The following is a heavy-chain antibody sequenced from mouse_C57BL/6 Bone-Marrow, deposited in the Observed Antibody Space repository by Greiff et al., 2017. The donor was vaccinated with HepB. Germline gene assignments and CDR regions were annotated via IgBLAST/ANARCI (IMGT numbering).Heavy chain of an antibody. V-gene: IGHV2-9-1*01. J-gene: IGHJ4*01. D-gene: IGHD2-4*01. Sequence: VKLMESGPGLVAPSQSLSITCTVSGFSLTSYAISWVRQPPGKGLEWLGVIWTGGGTNYNSALKSRLSISKDNSKSQVFLKMNSLQTDDTARYYCARNSRYYDYFYAMDYWGQGTSVTVSS. CDR1: GFSLTSYA. CDR2: IWTGGGT. CDR3: ARNSRYYDYFYAMDY.